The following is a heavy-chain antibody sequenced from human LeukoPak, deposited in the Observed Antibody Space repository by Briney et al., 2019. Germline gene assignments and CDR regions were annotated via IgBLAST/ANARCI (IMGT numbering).Heavy chain of an antibody. Sequence: ASVKVSCKASGYTFTSYGINWARQAPGQGLEWMGWISAYNGDTYYAQKLQGRVTMTTDTSTTTAYMELRSLGSDDTAVYYCARAVGAIPYYFDYWGQGTLVTVSS. CDR1: GYTFTSYG. D-gene: IGHD1-26*01. CDR2: ISAYNGDT. J-gene: IGHJ4*02. CDR3: ARAVGAIPYYFDY. V-gene: IGHV1-18*01.